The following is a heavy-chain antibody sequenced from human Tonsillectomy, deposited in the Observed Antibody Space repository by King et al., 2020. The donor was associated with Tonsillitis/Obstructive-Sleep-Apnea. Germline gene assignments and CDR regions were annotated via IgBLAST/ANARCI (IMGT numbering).Heavy chain of an antibody. V-gene: IGHV3-30*01. J-gene: IGHJ6*03. CDR3: ARGYCTGGVCYNYYYYYMDV. D-gene: IGHD2-8*02. CDR1: GFTFSSYA. Sequence: VQLVESGGGVVQPGRSLRLSCAASGFTFSSYAMHWVRQAPGKGLEWVVVISYDGSNKYYADSVKGRFTISRDNSKNTLYLQMNSLRAEDTAVYYCARGYCTGGVCYNYYYYYMDVWGKGTTVTVSS. CDR2: ISYDGSNK.